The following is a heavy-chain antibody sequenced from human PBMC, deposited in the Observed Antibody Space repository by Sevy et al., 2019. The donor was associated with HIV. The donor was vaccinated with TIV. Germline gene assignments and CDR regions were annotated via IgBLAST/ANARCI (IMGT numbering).Heavy chain of an antibody. CDR2: IYNTGST. J-gene: IGHJ5*02. CDR1: GGSISYYY. Sequence: SETLSLTCSVSGGSISYYYWSWIRQPPGKGLEWIGYIYNTGSTNYNASLKSRVTISIDTSKNHFSLKLTSVTAADTAIYYWAGAAPVLSASDALNGFDPWGQGTLVTVSS. D-gene: IGHD5-12*01. V-gene: IGHV4-59*01. CDR3: AGAAPVLSASDALNGFDP.